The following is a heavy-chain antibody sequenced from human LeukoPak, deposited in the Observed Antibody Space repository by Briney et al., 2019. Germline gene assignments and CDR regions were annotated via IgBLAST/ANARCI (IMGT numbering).Heavy chain of an antibody. CDR1: GFTFSSYA. CDR3: ARDLSGSYYHSDY. D-gene: IGHD1-26*01. V-gene: IGHV3-48*02. CDR2: ISSSSSTI. Sequence: RGSLTLSCAASGFTFSSYAMNWVRQAPGQGLEWISYISSSSSTIYYADSVRGRFTISRDNAKNSLYLQMNSLRDEDTAVYYCARDLSGSYYHSDYWGQGTLVTVSS. J-gene: IGHJ4*02.